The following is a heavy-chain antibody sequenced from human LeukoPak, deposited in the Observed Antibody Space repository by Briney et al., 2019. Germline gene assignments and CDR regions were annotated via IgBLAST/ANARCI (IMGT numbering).Heavy chain of an antibody. V-gene: IGHV1-8*03. CDR3: ARGWGSGSYLKTGFDY. CDR2: MNPNSGNT. CDR1: GYTFTSYG. J-gene: IGHJ4*02. Sequence: GASVKVSCKASGYTFTSYGISWVRQAPGQGLEWMGWMNPNSGNTGYAQKFQGRVTITRNTSISTAYMELSSLRSEDTAMYYCARGWGSGSYLKTGFDYWGQGTLVTVSS. D-gene: IGHD1-26*01.